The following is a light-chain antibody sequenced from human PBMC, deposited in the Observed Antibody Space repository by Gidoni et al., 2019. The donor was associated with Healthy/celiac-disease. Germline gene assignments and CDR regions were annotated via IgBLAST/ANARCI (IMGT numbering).Light chain of an antibody. Sequence: SSELTQDPAVSVALGQTVRITCQGDSLRSYYASWYQQKPGHAPVLVIYVKTNRPSGIPDRFSGSSSGNTASLTITGAQAEDEADYYCNSRDSSGNHLGVFGGGTKLTVL. J-gene: IGLJ2*01. CDR1: SLRSYY. CDR3: NSRDSSGNHLGV. CDR2: VKT. V-gene: IGLV3-19*01.